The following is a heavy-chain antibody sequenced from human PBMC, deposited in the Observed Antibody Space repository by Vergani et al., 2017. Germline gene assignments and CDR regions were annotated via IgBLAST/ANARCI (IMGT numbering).Heavy chain of an antibody. CDR1: GFTFSSYS. D-gene: IGHD3-3*01. CDR3: AREGSGYLYYFDY. V-gene: IGHV3-48*01. CDR2: ISSSSSTI. Sequence: VQLVESGGGLVQPGGSLRLSCAASGFTFSSYSMNWVRQAPGKGLEWVSYISSSSSTIYYADSVKGRFTISRDNAKNSLYLQMNSLRAEDTAVYYCAREGSGYLYYFDYWGQGTLVTVSS. J-gene: IGHJ4*02.